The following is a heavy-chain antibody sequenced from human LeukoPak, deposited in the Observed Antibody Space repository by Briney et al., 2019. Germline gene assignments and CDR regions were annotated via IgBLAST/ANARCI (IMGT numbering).Heavy chain of an antibody. V-gene: IGHV3-21*01. CDR1: GFTFSSYS. CDR3: ARDLRLGDYYGSGSYHHYGMDV. D-gene: IGHD3-10*01. J-gene: IGHJ6*04. CDR2: ISSSGSYI. Sequence: GGSLRLACAASGFTFSSYSMNWVRQAPGKGLEWVSSISSSGSYIYYADSVKGRFTISRDNAKNSLYLQMNSLRAEDTAVYYCARDLRLGDYYGSGSYHHYGMDVWGKGTTVTVSS.